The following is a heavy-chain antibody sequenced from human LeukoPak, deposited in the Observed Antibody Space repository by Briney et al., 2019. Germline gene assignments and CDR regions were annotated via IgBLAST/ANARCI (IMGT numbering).Heavy chain of an antibody. V-gene: IGHV3-7*01. D-gene: IGHD1-1*01. CDR2: IKQDGSAK. CDR3: ARDGELERVDAFDI. J-gene: IGHJ3*02. CDR1: GFSFISYW. Sequence: GGSLRLSCAASGFSFISYWMSWVRQAPGKGLEWVANIKQDGSAKNYVDSVKGRFTISRDNAKNSLYLQMNSLRAEDTAVYYCARDGELERVDAFDIWGQGTMVTVSS.